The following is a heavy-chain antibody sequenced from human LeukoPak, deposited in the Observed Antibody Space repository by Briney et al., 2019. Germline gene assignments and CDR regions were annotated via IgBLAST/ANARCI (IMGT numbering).Heavy chain of an antibody. CDR2: ISGSGGST. Sequence: GGSLRLSCAASGFTFSSYAMSWVRQAPGKGLEWVSAISGSGGSTYYADSVKGRFTISRDNSKNTLYLQMNSLRAEDTAVYYCAQGGGFRELGPTYWGQGTLVTVSS. V-gene: IGHV3-23*01. CDR1: GFTFSSYA. CDR3: AQGGGFRELGPTY. J-gene: IGHJ4*02. D-gene: IGHD3-10*01.